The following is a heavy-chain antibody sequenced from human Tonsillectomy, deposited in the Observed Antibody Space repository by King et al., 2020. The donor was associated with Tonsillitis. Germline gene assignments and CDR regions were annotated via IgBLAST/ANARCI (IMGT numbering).Heavy chain of an antibody. Sequence: DVQLVESGAEVREPGESLKISCKGSGYSFTSYWIVWVRQMPGKGLEWMVIIYPGDSHTRYSPSFQGQVTISADRSITTAYLQWSSLKASDTAMYYCARGGNQRFFDYWGQGTLVTVSS. J-gene: IGHJ4*02. V-gene: IGHV5-51*03. CDR3: ARGGNQRFFDY. D-gene: IGHD2-2*01. CDR1: GYSFTSYW. CDR2: IYPGDSHT.